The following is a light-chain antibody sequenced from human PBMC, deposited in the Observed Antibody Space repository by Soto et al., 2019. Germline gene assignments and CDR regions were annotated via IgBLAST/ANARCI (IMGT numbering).Light chain of an antibody. Sequence: IQLTQSPSSLSASVGDRVTITCRASQGISSYLAWYQQKPGKAPKLLIYAASTLQSGVPSRFSGSGSGTDFTLTISSLQPEDVATYYCQQLNSYPQLTFGGGTKVEIK. J-gene: IGKJ4*01. CDR2: AAS. CDR3: QQLNSYPQLT. CDR1: QGISSY. V-gene: IGKV1-9*01.